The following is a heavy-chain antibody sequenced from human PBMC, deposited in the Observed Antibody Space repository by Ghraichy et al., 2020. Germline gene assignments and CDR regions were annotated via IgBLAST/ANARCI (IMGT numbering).Heavy chain of an antibody. CDR1: GGTFSSYA. J-gene: IGHJ5*02. D-gene: IGHD4-17*01. CDR3: ARDSNGDEPTNNPHFWFDP. V-gene: IGHV1-69*13. CDR2: IIPIFGTA. Sequence: SVKVSCKASGGTFSSYAISWVRQAPGQGLEWMGGIIPIFGTANYAQKFQGRVTITADESTSTAYMELSSLRSEDTAVYYCARDSNGDEPTNNPHFWFDPWGQGTLVTVSS.